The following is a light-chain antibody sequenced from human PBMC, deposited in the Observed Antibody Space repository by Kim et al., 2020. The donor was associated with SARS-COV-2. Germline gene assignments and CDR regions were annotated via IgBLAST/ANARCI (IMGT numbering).Light chain of an antibody. CDR1: HDITIC. J-gene: IGKJ5*01. Sequence: DIQMTQSPSSLSASVGDRVTITCRASHDITICLSWFQQRPGKAPKPLILGASNLQSGVPSRFSGSGSGTYFTLTISSLQPEDFAIYYCQQYDDHPSTFGQGTRLEIK. CDR2: GAS. CDR3: QQYDDHPST. V-gene: IGKV1-16*01.